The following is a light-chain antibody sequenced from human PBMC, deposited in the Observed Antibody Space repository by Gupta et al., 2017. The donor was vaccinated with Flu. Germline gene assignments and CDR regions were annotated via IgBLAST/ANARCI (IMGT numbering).Light chain of an antibody. Sequence: DVVMTQSPLSLPVALGQPASLSCRSSQSLAHSDGNTYLSWFHQRPGQSPRRLIYMVSNRVSGVPDRFSGSGSGNDLTLKISRGEAEDVGVYYCRQGADWPPFTFGQGTRLEIK. V-gene: IGKV2-30*02. J-gene: IGKJ2*01. CDR2: MVS. CDR1: QSLAHSDGNTY. CDR3: RQGADWPPFT.